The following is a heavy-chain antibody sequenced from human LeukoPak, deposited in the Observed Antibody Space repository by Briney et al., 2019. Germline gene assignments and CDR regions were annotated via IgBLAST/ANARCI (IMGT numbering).Heavy chain of an antibody. CDR3: ASLDKYSSSSNY. J-gene: IGHJ4*02. V-gene: IGHV4-34*01. CDR1: GGSFSGYY. D-gene: IGHD6-6*01. Sequence: SETLSLTCAVYGGSFSGYYWSRIRQPPGKGLEWIGEINHSGSTSYNPSLKSRVTISVDTSKNQLSLKLSSVTAADTAVHYCASLDKYSSSSNYWGQGTLVTVSS. CDR2: INHSGST.